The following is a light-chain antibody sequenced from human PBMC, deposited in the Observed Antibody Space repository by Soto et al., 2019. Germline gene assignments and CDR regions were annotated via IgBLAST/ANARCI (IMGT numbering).Light chain of an antibody. CDR3: QQSDTWPRT. J-gene: IGKJ1*01. CDR2: GAS. CDR1: QSVSSSY. V-gene: IGKV3-20*01. Sequence: EIVLTQSPGTLSLSPGERATLSCRASQSVSSSYLAWYQQKPGQAPRLLIYGASSRATGIQDRFSGSGSGTEFTLTISSLQSEDFAVYYCQQSDTWPRTFGQGTKVDIK.